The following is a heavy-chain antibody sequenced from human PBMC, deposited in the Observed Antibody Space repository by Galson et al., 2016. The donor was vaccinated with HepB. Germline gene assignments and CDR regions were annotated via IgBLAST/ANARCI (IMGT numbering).Heavy chain of an antibody. CDR1: GFTFSSYS. V-gene: IGHV3-48*04. CDR3: ARDYGHCGGDCYPY. Sequence: SLRLSCAASGFTFSSYSMKWVRQAPGKGLEWVSYISSSSSTIYYADSMKGRFTISRDNAKKSLYLQMDSLRAEDTAVYYCARDYGHCGGDCYPYWGQGTLVTVSS. CDR2: ISSSSSTI. D-gene: IGHD2-21*02. J-gene: IGHJ4*02.